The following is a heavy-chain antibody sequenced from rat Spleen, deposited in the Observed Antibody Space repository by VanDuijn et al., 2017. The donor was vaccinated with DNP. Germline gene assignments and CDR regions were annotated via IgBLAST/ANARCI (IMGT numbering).Heavy chain of an antibody. CDR2: IIYDGRRT. CDR1: GFTFSDYN. V-gene: IGHV5S10*01. Sequence: EVQLLESGGGLVQPGRSLKLSCAASGFTFSDYNMAWVRQAPKKGLEWVATIIYDGRRTYYRDSVKGRFTISRDNAKSTLFLQMDSLRSEDTATYYCARQGRALDYWGQGVMVTVSS. D-gene: IGHD4-1*01. CDR3: ARQGRALDY. J-gene: IGHJ2*01.